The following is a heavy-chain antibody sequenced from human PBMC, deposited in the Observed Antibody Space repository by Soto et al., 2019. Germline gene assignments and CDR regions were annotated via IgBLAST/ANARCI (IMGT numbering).Heavy chain of an antibody. CDR2: IYYSGST. CDR3: XXASPHDYGDYVGY. CDR1: GGSISSGDYY. Sequence: QVQLQESGPGLVKPSQTLSLTCTVSGGSISSGDYYWSWIRQPPGKGLEWIGYIYYSGSTYYNPXXXXXXXXXXXXXXXXXXXXXXXXXXXXXXXXXXXXASPHDYGDYVGYWGQGTLVTVSS. J-gene: IGHJ4*02. V-gene: IGHV4-30-4*01. D-gene: IGHD4-17*01.